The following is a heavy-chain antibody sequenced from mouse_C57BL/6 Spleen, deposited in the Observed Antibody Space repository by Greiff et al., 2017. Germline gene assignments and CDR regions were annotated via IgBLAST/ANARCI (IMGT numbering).Heavy chain of an antibody. CDR3: ASRDYYGSSYWYFDV. V-gene: IGHV1-82*01. CDR1: GYAFSSSW. CDR2: IYPGDGDT. Sequence: VKLQESGPELVKPGASVKISCKASGYAFSSSWLNWVKQRPGKGLEWIGRIYPGDGDTNYNGKFKGKATLTADKSSSTAYMQLSSLTSEDSAVYFCASRDYYGSSYWYFDVWGTGTTVTVSS. J-gene: IGHJ1*03. D-gene: IGHD1-1*01.